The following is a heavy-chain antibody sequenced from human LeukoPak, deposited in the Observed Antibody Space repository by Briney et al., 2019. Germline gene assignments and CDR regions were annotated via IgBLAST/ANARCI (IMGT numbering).Heavy chain of an antibody. CDR3: ARGIRYYDILTGYYDEYYFDY. CDR2: IYYSGST. J-gene: IGHJ4*02. CDR1: GGSFSGYY. Sequence: SETLSLTCAVYGGSFSGYYWSWIRQPPGKGLEWIGYIYYSGSTYYNPSLKSRVTISVDTSKNQFSLKLSSATAADTAVYYCARGIRYYDILTGYYDEYYFDYWGQGTLVTVSS. D-gene: IGHD3-9*01. V-gene: IGHV4-30-4*08.